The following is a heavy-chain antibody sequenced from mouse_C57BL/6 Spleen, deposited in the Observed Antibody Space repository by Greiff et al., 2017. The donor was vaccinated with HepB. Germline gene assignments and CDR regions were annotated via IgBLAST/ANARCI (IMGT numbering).Heavy chain of an antibody. CDR2: IYPGDGDT. V-gene: IGHV1-82*01. J-gene: IGHJ4*01. CDR1: GYAFSSSW. CDR3: ARGGTVDAMDY. D-gene: IGHD4-1*01. Sequence: VQLQESGPELVKPGASVKISCKASGYAFSSSWMNWVKQRPGKGLEWIGRIYPGDGDTNYNGKFKGKATLTADKSSSTAYMQLSSLTSEDSAVYFCARGGTVDAMDYWGQGTSVTVSS.